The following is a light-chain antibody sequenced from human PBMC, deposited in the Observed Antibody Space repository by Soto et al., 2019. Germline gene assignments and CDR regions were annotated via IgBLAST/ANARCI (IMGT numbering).Light chain of an antibody. Sequence: EIVLTQSPATLSLSPGERATLSCRASQSVSSSLGWYQQIPGQAPRLLIYDASNRATGIPARFSGSGSGTDFTLTISSLEPEDFAVYYCQQRSNWPPYTFGQGTKLEIK. V-gene: IGKV3-11*01. CDR2: DAS. CDR3: QQRSNWPPYT. J-gene: IGKJ2*01. CDR1: QSVSSS.